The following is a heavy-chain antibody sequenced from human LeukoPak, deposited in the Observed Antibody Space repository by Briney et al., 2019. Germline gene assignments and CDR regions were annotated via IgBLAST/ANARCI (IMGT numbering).Heavy chain of an antibody. Sequence: PGGSLRLSCAASGFIFSDHDMGWIRQAPGKGLEWISYISRSGTTKYYADSVKGRFTISRDNADNSLYLQLNSLRAEDTAVYYCAREGRGYYGDFDYWGQGTLVTVSS. CDR1: GFIFSDHD. CDR3: AREGRGYYGDFDY. CDR2: ISRSGTTK. J-gene: IGHJ4*02. V-gene: IGHV3-11*01. D-gene: IGHD3-22*01.